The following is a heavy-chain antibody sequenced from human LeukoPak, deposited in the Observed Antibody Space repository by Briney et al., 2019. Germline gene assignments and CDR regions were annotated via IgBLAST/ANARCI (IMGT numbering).Heavy chain of an antibody. Sequence: ASVKVSCKASRGTFSSYAISWVRQAPGQGLEWMGGIIPIFGTANYAQKFQGRVTITADKSTSTAYMELSSLRSEDTAVYYCARDRVTPGATDYWGQGTLVTVSS. J-gene: IGHJ4*02. V-gene: IGHV1-69*06. CDR2: IIPIFGTA. CDR1: RGTFSSYA. CDR3: ARDRVTPGATDY. D-gene: IGHD1-26*01.